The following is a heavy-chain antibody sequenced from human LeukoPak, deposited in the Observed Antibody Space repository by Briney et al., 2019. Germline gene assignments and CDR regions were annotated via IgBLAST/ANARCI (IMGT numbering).Heavy chain of an antibody. J-gene: IGHJ4*02. D-gene: IGHD3-3*01. Sequence: ASVKVSCKASGYTFPNYGISWVRQAPGQGLEWMGWISGHTGNTNYALEFRSRVTMTTETSTSTAYMELRSLRSDDTGVYYCARALGGSRKNDFWSGYPDYWGQGTLVSVSS. CDR2: ISGHTGNT. V-gene: IGHV1-18*01. CDR1: GYTFPNYG. CDR3: ARALGGSRKNDFWSGYPDY.